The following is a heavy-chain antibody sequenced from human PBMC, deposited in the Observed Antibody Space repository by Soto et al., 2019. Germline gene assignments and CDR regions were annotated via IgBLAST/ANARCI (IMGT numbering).Heavy chain of an antibody. V-gene: IGHV4-30-2*01. Sequence: SETLSLTCAVSGGSISSGGYSWSWIRQPPGKGLEWIGYIYHSGSTYYNPSLKSRVTISVDRSKNQFSLKLSSVTAADTAVYYCARGAPVRFDPWGQGTLVTVPQ. CDR2: IYHSGST. CDR3: ARGAPVRFDP. D-gene: IGHD2-8*01. J-gene: IGHJ5*02. CDR1: GGSISSGGYS.